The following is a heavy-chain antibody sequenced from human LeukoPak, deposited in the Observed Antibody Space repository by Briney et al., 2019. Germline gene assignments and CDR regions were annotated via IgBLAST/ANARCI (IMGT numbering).Heavy chain of an antibody. J-gene: IGHJ4*02. D-gene: IGHD5-12*01. CDR3: AKGPQLGSGYHPDY. Sequence: GGSLSLSCAASGFTFSSAAMTWVRQAQGKGLEWVSSITGSDDRTYYADSVRGRFTISRDYSKNTLHLQINSLRVEDTAIYYCAKGPQLGSGYHPDYWGQGTLVTVSS. CDR2: ITGSDDRT. CDR1: GFTFSSAA. V-gene: IGHV3-23*01.